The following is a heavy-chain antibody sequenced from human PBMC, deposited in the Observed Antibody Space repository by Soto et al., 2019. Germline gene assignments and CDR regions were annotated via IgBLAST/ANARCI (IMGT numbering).Heavy chain of an antibody. J-gene: IGHJ3*02. V-gene: IGHV4-59*08. CDR3: ARQGAGYYNDAFDI. Sequence: SETLSLTCTFSGCSISSYYWSWIRQPPGKGLEWIGYIYYSGSTNYSPSLKSRVTISVDTSKNQFSLKLSSVTAADTAVYYCARQGAGYYNDAFDIWGQGTMVTVSS. D-gene: IGHD3-9*01. CDR2: IYYSGST. CDR1: GCSISSYY.